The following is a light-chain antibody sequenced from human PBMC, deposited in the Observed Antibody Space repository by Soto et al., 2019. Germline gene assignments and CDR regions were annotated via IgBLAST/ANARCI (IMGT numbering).Light chain of an antibody. Sequence: DIQMTQSPSSVSASVGDRVTITCRASQGISTNLAWYQQKPGKAPKLLIYAASSLQSGVPPRFSGSGSGTDFTLTISRLQPEDFAIYYCQQANRVPLSFGQGTRLEIK. V-gene: IGKV1-12*01. J-gene: IGKJ5*01. CDR1: QGISTN. CDR2: AAS. CDR3: QQANRVPLS.